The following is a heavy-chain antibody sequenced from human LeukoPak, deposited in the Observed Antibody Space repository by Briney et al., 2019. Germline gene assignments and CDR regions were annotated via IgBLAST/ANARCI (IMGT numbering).Heavy chain of an antibody. D-gene: IGHD1-14*01. V-gene: IGHV1-46*01. CDR2: INPSGGTT. CDR3: ARDRRGGFDP. Sequence: ASVKVSCKASGYIFTSYYIHWVRQAPGQGLEWMGIINPSGGTTNYAQKLQGRITMTSDTSTSTVYMELRSLRSDDTAVYYCARDRRGGFDPWGQGTLVTVSS. J-gene: IGHJ5*02. CDR1: GYIFTSYY.